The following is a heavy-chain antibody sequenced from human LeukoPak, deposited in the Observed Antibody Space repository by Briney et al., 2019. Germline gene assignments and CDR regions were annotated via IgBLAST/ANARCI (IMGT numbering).Heavy chain of an antibody. J-gene: IGHJ3*02. Sequence: SETLSLTCAVYGVSFSDYYWTWIRQPPGKGLEWIGEINHRGSTHYNPSLKSRVTISVDTSKKQFSLKLSSVTAADTAVYYCATYSTGFDIWGQGTVVTVSS. V-gene: IGHV4-34*01. CDR3: ATYSTGFDI. CDR1: GVSFSDYY. D-gene: IGHD6-19*01. CDR2: INHRGST.